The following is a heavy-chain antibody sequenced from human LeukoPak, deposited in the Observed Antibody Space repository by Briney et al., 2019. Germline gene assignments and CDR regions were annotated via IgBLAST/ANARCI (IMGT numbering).Heavy chain of an antibody. J-gene: IGHJ4*02. Sequence: SETLSLTCGVSGGSISSSNWWSWVRQPPGKGLEWIGSIYYSGSTYYNPSLKSRVTISVDTSKNQFSLKLSSVTAADTAVYYCAREGNYYDSSGYYYWGQGTLVTVSS. V-gene: IGHV4-4*02. D-gene: IGHD3-22*01. CDR2: IYYSGST. CDR1: GGSISSSNW. CDR3: AREGNYYDSSGYYY.